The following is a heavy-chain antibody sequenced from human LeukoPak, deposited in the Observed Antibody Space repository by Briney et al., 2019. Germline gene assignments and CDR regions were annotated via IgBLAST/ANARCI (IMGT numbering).Heavy chain of an antibody. J-gene: IGHJ1*01. CDR1: GGTFSSYA. Sequence: SVKVSCKASGGTFSSYAISWVRQAPGQGLEWMGGIIPIFGTANYAQKFQGRVTITADESTSTAYMELSSLRSEDTAVYCCARGAYYDSSGYLEYFQHWGQGTLVTVSS. D-gene: IGHD3-22*01. V-gene: IGHV1-69*13. CDR2: IIPIFGTA. CDR3: ARGAYYDSSGYLEYFQH.